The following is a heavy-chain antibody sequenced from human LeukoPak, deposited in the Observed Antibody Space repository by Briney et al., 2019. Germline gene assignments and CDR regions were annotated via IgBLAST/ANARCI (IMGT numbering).Heavy chain of an antibody. D-gene: IGHD3-3*01. CDR2: INAGNGNT. CDR1: GYTFTGYY. CDR3: ARGKNVLRFLEWPELQRF. J-gene: IGHJ4*02. V-gene: IGHV1-3*01. Sequence: ASVKVSCKASGYTFTGYYMHWVRQAPGQRLEWMGWINAGNGNTKYSQKFQGRVTITRDTSASTAYMELSSLRSEDTAVYYCARGKNVLRFLEWPELQRFWGQGTLVTVSS.